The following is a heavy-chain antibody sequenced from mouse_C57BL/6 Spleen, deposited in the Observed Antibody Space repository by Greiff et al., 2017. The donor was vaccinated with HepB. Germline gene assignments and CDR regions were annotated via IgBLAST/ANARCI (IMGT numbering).Heavy chain of an antibody. J-gene: IGHJ2*01. CDR3: ARYYYDYVPYYFDY. CDR2: IYPGSGST. Sequence: QVQLQQPGAELVKPGASVKMSCKASGYTFTSYWITWVKQRPGQGLEWIGDIYPGSGSTNYNEKFKSKATLTVDTSSSTAYMQLSSLTSEDSAVYYCARYYYDYVPYYFDYWGQGTTLTVSS. V-gene: IGHV1-55*01. D-gene: IGHD2-4*01. CDR1: GYTFTSYW.